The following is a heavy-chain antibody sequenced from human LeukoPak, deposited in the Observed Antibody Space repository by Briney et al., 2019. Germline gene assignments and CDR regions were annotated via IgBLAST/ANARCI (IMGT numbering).Heavy chain of an antibody. CDR1: GFTFSSDA. Sequence: GGSLRLSCAASGFTFSSDAMSWVRQAPGKGLEWISAISGSGGSTYYADSVKGRFTISRDNSKNTLYLQMNSLRAEDTAVYYCAKAFDSSGYGHFDYWGQGTLVTVSS. CDR3: AKAFDSSGYGHFDY. D-gene: IGHD3-22*01. V-gene: IGHV3-23*01. J-gene: IGHJ4*02. CDR2: ISGSGGST.